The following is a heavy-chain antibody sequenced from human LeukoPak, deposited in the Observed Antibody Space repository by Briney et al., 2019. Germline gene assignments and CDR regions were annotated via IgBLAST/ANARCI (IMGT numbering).Heavy chain of an antibody. CDR2: DNHSGGT. Sequence: SGTLSLTCAVSGGSISRSSWRSRVRQPPGKGLGWIGEDNHSGGTNYNPSLKSRVFISVDKSKNQFSLNLSSVTAADTAVYYCARVAVSKVFDYWGEGTLVTVSS. V-gene: IGHV4-4*02. J-gene: IGHJ4*02. CDR1: GGSISRSSW. CDR3: ARVAVSKVFDY.